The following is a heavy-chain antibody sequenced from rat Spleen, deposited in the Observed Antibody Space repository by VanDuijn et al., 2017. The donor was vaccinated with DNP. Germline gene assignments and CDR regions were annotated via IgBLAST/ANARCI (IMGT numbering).Heavy chain of an antibody. CDR2: ISYDGGTT. D-gene: IGHD4-3*01. CDR3: ARSDNSGSKWNY. J-gene: IGHJ2*01. Sequence: EVQLVESGGGLVQPGRSLKLSCAASGFTFSDYYMAWVRQAPTKGLEWVTYISYDGGTTYYRDSVKGRFTISRDNAKSSLYLQMNSLRSEDTATYYCARSDNSGSKWNYWGHGVMVTVSS. CDR1: GFTFSDYY. V-gene: IGHV5-22*01.